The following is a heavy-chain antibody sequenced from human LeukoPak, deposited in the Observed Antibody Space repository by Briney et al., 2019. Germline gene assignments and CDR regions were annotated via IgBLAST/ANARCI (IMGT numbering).Heavy chain of an antibody. Sequence: VASVKVSCKASRYTFTGYYMHWVRQAPGQGLEWMGWINPNSGGTNYAQKFQGRVTMTRDTSISTAYMELSRLRFDDTAVYYCAREEGYCSSTTCSAPFDYWGQGTLVTVSS. D-gene: IGHD2-2*01. CDR3: AREEGYCSSTTCSAPFDY. J-gene: IGHJ4*02. V-gene: IGHV1-2*02. CDR2: INPNSGGT. CDR1: RYTFTGYY.